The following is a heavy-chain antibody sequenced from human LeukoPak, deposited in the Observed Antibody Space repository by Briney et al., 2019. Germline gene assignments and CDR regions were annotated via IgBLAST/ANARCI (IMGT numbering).Heavy chain of an antibody. J-gene: IGHJ4*02. CDR3: ARSIVGATILDY. D-gene: IGHD1-26*01. V-gene: IGHV2-70*01. Sequence: SGPTLVNPTQTLTLTCTFSGFSLSTSGMCVSWIRQPPGKALEWLALIDWDDDKYYSTSLKTRLTISKDTSKNQVVLTMTSMDPVVTATYYCARSIVGATILDYWGQGTLVTVSS. CDR2: IDWDDDK. CDR1: GFSLSTSGMC.